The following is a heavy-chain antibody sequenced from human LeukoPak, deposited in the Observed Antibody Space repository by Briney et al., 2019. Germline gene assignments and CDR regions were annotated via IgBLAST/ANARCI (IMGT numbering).Heavy chain of an antibody. CDR3: ASRPGDNWNNVHY. Sequence: GASVKVSCKASGYTFTSYGISWVRQAPGQGLEWMGGIIPIFGTANYAQKFQGRVTITADESTSTAYMELSSLRSEDTAVYYCASRPGDNWNNVHYWGQGTLVAVSS. V-gene: IGHV1-69*13. D-gene: IGHD1/OR15-1a*01. CDR2: IIPIFGTA. CDR1: GYTFTSYG. J-gene: IGHJ4*02.